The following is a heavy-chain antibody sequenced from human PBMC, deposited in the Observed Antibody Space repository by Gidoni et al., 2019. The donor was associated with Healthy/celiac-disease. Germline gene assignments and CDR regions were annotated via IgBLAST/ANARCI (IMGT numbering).Heavy chain of an antibody. V-gene: IGHV1-2*04. Sequence: VQLVQSGAEVKKPGASVKVSCKASGYTFTGYYIHWVRQAPGQGLEWMGWINTNSGGTNYAQKFQGWVTMTRDTSISTAYMELSRLRSDDTAVYYCARDRTHYDILTGYYYYYGMDVWGQGTTVTVSS. CDR1: GYTFTGYY. J-gene: IGHJ6*02. CDR2: INTNSGGT. CDR3: ARDRTHYDILTGYYYYYGMDV. D-gene: IGHD3-9*01.